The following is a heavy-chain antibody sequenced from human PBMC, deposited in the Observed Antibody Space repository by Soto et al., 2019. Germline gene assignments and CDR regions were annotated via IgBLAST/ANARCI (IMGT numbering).Heavy chain of an antibody. V-gene: IGHV4-4*01. CDR3: ARVYSGSYSAA. CDR1: GGSLSRNNW. Sequence: QVQLQESGPGLVKPSGTLSLTGAVSGGSLSRNNWWSWVRQPPGKGLEWIGEIFHSGSTHYSPSLKRTTTISVDKPNNYFAPSLTSVPAAATAVYCCARVYSGSYSAAWGQGTLVTVSS. J-gene: IGHJ5*02. D-gene: IGHD1-26*01. CDR2: IFHSGST.